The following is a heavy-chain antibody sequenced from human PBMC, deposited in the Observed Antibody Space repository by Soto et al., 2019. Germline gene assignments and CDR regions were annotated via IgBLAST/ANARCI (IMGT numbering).Heavy chain of an antibody. D-gene: IGHD3-10*02. J-gene: IGHJ4*02. CDR3: ASPSMFPDY. CDR2: ISSSASTI. CDR1: EFSFSTYE. Sequence: HPWGSLRLSCSASEFSFSTYEMNWVRQAPGKGLEWVSYISSSASTIYYADSVKGRFTTSRDNAKSLLYLQMNSLRAEDTAVYYCASPSMFPDYWGQGTVVTVSS. V-gene: IGHV3-48*03.